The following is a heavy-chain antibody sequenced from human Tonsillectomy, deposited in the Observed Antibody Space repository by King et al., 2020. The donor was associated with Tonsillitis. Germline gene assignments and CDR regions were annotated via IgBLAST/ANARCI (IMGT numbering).Heavy chain of an antibody. CDR2: IYWADDK. CDR3: AQRPMIVGKGAFEF. D-gene: IGHD3-22*01. V-gene: IGHV2-5*02. J-gene: IGHJ3*01. CDR1: GFSLSTSGVA. Sequence: TLKESGPTLVKPTQTLTLTCTFSGFSLSTSGVAVGWIRQPPGEALEWLALIYWADDKRYSPSLQSRLTISKDTSKNQVVLTMTNMDPVDTATYYCAQRPMIVGKGAFEFWGQGTMVTVSS.